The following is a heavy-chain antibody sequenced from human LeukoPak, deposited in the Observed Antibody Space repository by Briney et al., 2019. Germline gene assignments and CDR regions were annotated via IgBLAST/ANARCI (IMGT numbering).Heavy chain of an antibody. D-gene: IGHD3-3*01. CDR3: AREYYDFWSGYYTNVYYFDY. J-gene: IGHJ4*02. Sequence: PSETLSLTCSVSGGYISSYYWSWIRQPAGKGLEWIGRIYTSGSTSGSTSYNPSLKSRVTMSVDTSKNQFSLKLISVTAADTAVYYCAREYYDFWSGYYTNVYYFDYWGQGTLVTVSS. CDR2: IYTSGSTSGST. CDR1: GGYISSYY. V-gene: IGHV4-4*07.